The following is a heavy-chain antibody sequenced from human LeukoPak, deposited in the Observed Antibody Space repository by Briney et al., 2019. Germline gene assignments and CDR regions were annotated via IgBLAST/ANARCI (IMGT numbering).Heavy chain of an antibody. CDR1: GGSFIGYY. CDR3: ARGRIMRRWDYSSSSRGYYYYGMDV. CDR2: INHSGST. J-gene: IGHJ6*02. Sequence: SETLSLTCAVYGGSFIGYYWSWIRQPPGKGLEWIGEINHSGSTNYNPSLKSRVTISVDTSKNQFSLKLSSVTAADTAVYYCARGRIMRRWDYSSSSRGYYYYGMDVWGQGTTVTVSS. D-gene: IGHD6-6*01. V-gene: IGHV4-34*01.